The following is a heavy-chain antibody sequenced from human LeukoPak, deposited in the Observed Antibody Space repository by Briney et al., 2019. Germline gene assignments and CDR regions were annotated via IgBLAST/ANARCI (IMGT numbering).Heavy chain of an antibody. J-gene: IGHJ4*02. V-gene: IGHV4-59*08. CDR2: IYNGNT. CDR3: ASVPTL. CDR1: GGSIRNSY. Sequence: SETLSLTCSVSGGSIRNSYWSWLRQLPGKGLEWIGYIYNGNTKYNPSLESRVTISIATSKTQFSLNLTAVTAADTAVYYCASVPTLWGQGALVTVSS.